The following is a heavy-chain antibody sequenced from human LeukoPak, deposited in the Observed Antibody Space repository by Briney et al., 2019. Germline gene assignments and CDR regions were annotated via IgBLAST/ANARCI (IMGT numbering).Heavy chain of an antibody. V-gene: IGHV4-59*01. D-gene: IGHD1-14*01. Sequence: SETLSLTCTVSGGSISSYYWSWIRQPPGKGLEWIGYIYYSGSTNYNPSLKSRVTISVDTSKNQFSLKLSSATAADTAVYYCARDPTTRGYYYYYGMDVWGQGTTVTVSS. CDR2: IYYSGST. J-gene: IGHJ6*02. CDR3: ARDPTTRGYYYYYGMDV. CDR1: GGSISSYY.